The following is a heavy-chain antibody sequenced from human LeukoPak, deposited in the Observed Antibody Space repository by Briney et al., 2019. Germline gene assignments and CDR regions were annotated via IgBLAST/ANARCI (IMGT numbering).Heavy chain of an antibody. CDR2: IPSGGST. CDR1: GITVSANY. V-gene: IGHV3-66*01. J-gene: IGHJ4*02. CDR3: ARGWSSSSYFGY. Sequence: GGSLRLSCAASGITVSANYWNWVRQAPGKGLEWVSVIPSGGSTSYADSVKGRFTISRDNSKNTLYLQMNSLRAEDTAVYYCARGWSSSSYFGYWGQGTLVTVSS. D-gene: IGHD6-6*01.